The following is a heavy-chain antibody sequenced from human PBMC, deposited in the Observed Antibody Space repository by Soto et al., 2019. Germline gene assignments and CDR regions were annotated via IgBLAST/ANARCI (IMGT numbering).Heavy chain of an antibody. D-gene: IGHD3-3*01. J-gene: IGHJ5*02. CDR1: GYTFTSYG. CDR2: ISAYNGNT. Sequence: QVQLVQSGAEVKKPGASVKVSCKASGYTFTSYGITWVRQAPGQGLEWMGWISAYNGNTNYAQKLQGRLTMTTDTSTSTAYMELRSLRSDDTAVYYCARTPLGDFGVVIGNWFDPWGQGTLVTVSS. CDR3: ARTPLGDFGVVIGNWFDP. V-gene: IGHV1-18*01.